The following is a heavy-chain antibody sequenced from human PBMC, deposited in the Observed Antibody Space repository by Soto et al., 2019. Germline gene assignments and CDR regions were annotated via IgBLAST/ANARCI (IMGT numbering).Heavy chain of an antibody. Sequence: QVQLVQSGAEVKKPGASVKVSCKASGYTFTRSGISWVRQAPGQGLEWMGWISTYNGDTNYAQTFQGRVTMTTDTSTSTSQMEGRSLRSDDTAVYYCAREGVAPYYYYGMDVWGQGTPVTVSS. D-gene: IGHD5-12*01. CDR3: AREGVAPYYYYGMDV. J-gene: IGHJ6*02. V-gene: IGHV1-18*01. CDR2: ISTYNGDT. CDR1: GYTFTRSG.